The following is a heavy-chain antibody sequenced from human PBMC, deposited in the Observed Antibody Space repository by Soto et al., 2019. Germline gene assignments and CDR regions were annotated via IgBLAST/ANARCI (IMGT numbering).Heavy chain of an antibody. J-gene: IGHJ4*02. CDR3: ARARGGRGWLQLYYFDY. CDR2: INHSGST. D-gene: IGHD5-12*01. V-gene: IGHV4-34*01. Sequence: QVQLQQWGAGLLKPSETLSLTCAVYGGSFSGYYWSWIRQPPGKGLEWIGEINHSGSTNYNPSLKSRVTISVDTSKNQFSLKLSSVTAADTAVYYCARARGGRGWLQLYYFDYWGQGTLVTVSS. CDR1: GGSFSGYY.